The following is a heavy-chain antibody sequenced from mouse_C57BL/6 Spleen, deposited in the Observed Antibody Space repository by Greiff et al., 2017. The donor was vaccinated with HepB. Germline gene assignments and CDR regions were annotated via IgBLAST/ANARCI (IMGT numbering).Heavy chain of an antibody. V-gene: IGHV1-82*01. CDR1: GYAFSSSW. CDR3: ARYGSNYLDY. D-gene: IGHD1-1*01. J-gene: IGHJ2*01. Sequence: QVQLQQSGPELVKPGASVKISCKASGYAFSSSWMNWVKQRPGKGLEWIGRIYPGDGDTNYNGKFKGKATLTADKSSSTAYMQLSSLTSEDSAVYFCARYGSNYLDYWGQGTTLTVSS. CDR2: IYPGDGDT.